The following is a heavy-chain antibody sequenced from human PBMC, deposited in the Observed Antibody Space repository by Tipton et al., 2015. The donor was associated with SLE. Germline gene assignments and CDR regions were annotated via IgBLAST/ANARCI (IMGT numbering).Heavy chain of an antibody. CDR2: IYYSGST. Sequence: TLSLTCTVSGGSISSYYWSWIRQPPGKGLEWIGYIYYSGSTNYNPSLKSRVTISVDTSKNQFSLKLSSVTAADTAVYYCASTRRYYYDSSGFKGPHFDYWGQGTLVTVSS. D-gene: IGHD3-22*01. J-gene: IGHJ4*02. CDR3: ASTRRYYYDSSGFKGPHFDY. CDR1: GGSISSYY. V-gene: IGHV4-59*08.